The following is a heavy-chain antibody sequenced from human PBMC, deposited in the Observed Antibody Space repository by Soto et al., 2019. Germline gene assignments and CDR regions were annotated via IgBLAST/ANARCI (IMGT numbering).Heavy chain of an antibody. CDR1: GGSISSGGTGSY. D-gene: IGHD1-1*01. V-gene: IGHV4-31*03. CDR2: IYYTGNT. J-gene: IGHJ4*02. Sequence: QVQLQESGPGLVKPSQTLSLTCTVSGGSISSGGTGSYWTWIRQLPGKGLEWIGYIYYTGNTYYTPSLKSRPTISIAPPENQFSLKLTSVTAADTAVYFCASGHDAYKVRYWGQGTLVTVSS. CDR3: ASGHDAYKVRY.